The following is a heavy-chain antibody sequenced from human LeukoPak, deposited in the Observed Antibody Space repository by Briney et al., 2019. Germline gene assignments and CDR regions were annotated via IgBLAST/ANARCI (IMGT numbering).Heavy chain of an antibody. V-gene: IGHV3-23*01. CDR1: GFTFSSYA. CDR3: AKSSRIAAADYYFDY. CDR2: ISGSGGST. J-gene: IGHJ4*02. Sequence: GGSLRLSCAASGFTFSSYAMSCVRQPPGKGLEWVSAISGSGGSTYYADAVKGRFTISRDNSKNTLYLQMNSLRAEDTAVYYCAKSSRIAAADYYFDYWGQGTLVTVSS. D-gene: IGHD6-13*01.